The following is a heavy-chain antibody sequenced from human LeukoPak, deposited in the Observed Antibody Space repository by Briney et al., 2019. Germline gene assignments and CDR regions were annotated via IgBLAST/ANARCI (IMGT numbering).Heavy chain of an antibody. CDR1: GFTFSSYS. CDR3: AKGRSGWYPGY. D-gene: IGHD6-19*01. J-gene: IGHJ4*02. V-gene: IGHV3-21*04. Sequence: PGGSLRLSCAASGFTFSSYSMNWVRQAPGKGLEWVSSISSSSSYIYYADSVKGRFTISRDNAKNSLYLQMNSLRAEDTAVYYCAKGRSGWYPGYWGQGTLVTVSS. CDR2: ISSSSSYI.